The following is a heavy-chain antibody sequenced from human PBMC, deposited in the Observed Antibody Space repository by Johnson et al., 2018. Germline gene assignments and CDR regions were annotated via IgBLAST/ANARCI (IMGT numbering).Heavy chain of an antibody. CDR3: AREVGVPADYYYYMDV. CDR1: GGSISSYY. CDR2: IYYSGST. Sequence: QVQLQESGPGLVKPSETLSLTCTVSGGSISSYYWSWLRQPPGKGLEWIGYIYYSGSTNYNPSLKSRVTISVDTSKNQFSLKLSSVTAADTAVYYCAREVGVPADYYYYMDVWGKGTTVTVSS. J-gene: IGHJ6*03. D-gene: IGHD2-8*01. V-gene: IGHV4-59*01.